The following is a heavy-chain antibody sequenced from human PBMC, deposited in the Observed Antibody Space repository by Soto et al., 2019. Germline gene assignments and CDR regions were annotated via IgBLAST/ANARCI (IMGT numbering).Heavy chain of an antibody. CDR2: IYHSGST. CDR3: ARERPDGARLDP. D-gene: IGHD6-6*01. J-gene: IGHJ5*02. V-gene: IGHV4-30-4*01. CDR1: GGAISRGDYY. Sequence: QVQLQESGPGLVKSSQTRSLTCTVSGGAISRGDYYWSWIRQPPGKGLEWIGSIYHSGSTYYNPSLKSRVTISVDTSKNQFSLKLSSVTAADTAVYYCARERPDGARLDPWGQGTLVTVSS.